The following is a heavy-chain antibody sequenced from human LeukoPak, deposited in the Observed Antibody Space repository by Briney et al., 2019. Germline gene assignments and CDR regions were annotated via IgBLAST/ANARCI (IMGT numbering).Heavy chain of an antibody. J-gene: IGHJ4*02. CDR2: ISYDGSNK. V-gene: IGHV3-30*04. D-gene: IGHD3-10*01. Sequence: GRSLRLSCAASGFTFSRYAMHWVRQAPGKGLEWVAVISYDGSNKYYADSVKGRFTISRDNSKNTLYLQMNSLRAEDTAVYYCARDYGSGSYPPYFDYWGQGTLVTVSS. CDR1: GFTFSRYA. CDR3: ARDYGSGSYPPYFDY.